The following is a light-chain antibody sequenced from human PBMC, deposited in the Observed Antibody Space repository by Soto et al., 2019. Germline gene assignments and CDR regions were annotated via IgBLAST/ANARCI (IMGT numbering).Light chain of an antibody. V-gene: IGKV3-15*01. CDR2: GAS. J-gene: IGKJ5*01. Sequence: EMGMTQSLATLSVSPGEKATLSCRASQSVSSNLAWYQQGPGQAPRLLIYGASTRATGIPARSSGSGSGTEFTLTISSLQAEDFAVYYCQQYNNLPSITFGQGTRLEIK. CDR1: QSVSSN. CDR3: QQYNNLPSIT.